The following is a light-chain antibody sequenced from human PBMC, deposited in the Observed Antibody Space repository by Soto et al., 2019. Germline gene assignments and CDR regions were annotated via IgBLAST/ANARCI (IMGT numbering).Light chain of an antibody. CDR3: QQYGSSPPFT. CDR2: DTS. V-gene: IGKV3D-20*01. J-gene: IGKJ1*01. Sequence: EIVLTQSPGTLSLSAGERATLSCRASQSVSSSYLAWYQQKPGLAPRLILYDTSFRATGIPDRFGGSGSGTDFTLTISRLEPEDFAVYYCQQYGSSPPFTFGQGTKVDIK. CDR1: QSVSSSY.